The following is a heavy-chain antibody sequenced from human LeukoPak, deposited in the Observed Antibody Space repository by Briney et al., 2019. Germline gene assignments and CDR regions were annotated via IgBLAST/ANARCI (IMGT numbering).Heavy chain of an antibody. Sequence: GRSLRLSCAASGFTFSRYWMTWVREAPGQGLEWVANIKEDGSAKYHVDSVKGRFTISRDNAKNSLYLQMNSLRVEDTAVYYCTRDTGCSGGARYSFYDYWGQGTLVTVSS. J-gene: IGHJ4*02. D-gene: IGHD2-15*01. V-gene: IGHV3-7*01. CDR2: IKEDGSAK. CDR3: TRDTGCSGGARYSFYDY. CDR1: GFTFSRYW.